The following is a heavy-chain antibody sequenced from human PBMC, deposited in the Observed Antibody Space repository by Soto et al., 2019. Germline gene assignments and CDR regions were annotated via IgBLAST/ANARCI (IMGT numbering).Heavy chain of an antibody. V-gene: IGHV2-5*02. CDR1: GFSLSTSGVG. CDR3: AHRGEEGVDH. CDR2: IYWDDNR. J-gene: IGHJ4*02. D-gene: IGHD1-26*01. Sequence: QITLKESGPTLVKPTQTLTLTCTFSGFSLSTSGVGVGWIRQPPGKALEWLALIYWDDNRRYSPSLNSRLTITKDTSKNQVVLTMTNMGPVDTATYYCAHRGEEGVDHWGQGTLVTVSS.